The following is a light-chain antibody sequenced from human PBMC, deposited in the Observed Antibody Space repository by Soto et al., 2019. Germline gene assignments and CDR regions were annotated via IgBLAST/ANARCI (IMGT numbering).Light chain of an antibody. V-gene: IGLV2-14*01. CDR2: DVS. CDR1: SSDIGSYNY. J-gene: IGLJ1*01. Sequence: QSALTQPASVSGSPGQSITIPCTGTSSDIGSYNYVSWYQQHPGKAPKLMIYDVSNRPSGISNRFSGSKSGNTASLTISGLQAEDEADYYCNSYTSGSTFVFGTGTKLTVL. CDR3: NSYTSGSTFV.